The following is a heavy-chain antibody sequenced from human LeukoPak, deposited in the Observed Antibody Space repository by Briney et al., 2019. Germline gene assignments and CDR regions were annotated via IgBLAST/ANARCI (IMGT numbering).Heavy chain of an antibody. CDR1: GFTFGSYS. J-gene: IGHJ4*02. Sequence: GGSLRLSCAASGFTFGSYSMNWVRQAPGKGLEWVSSISSSSSYIYYADSVKGRFTISRDNAKNSLYLQMNSLRAEDTAVYYCARGIFYYGSGSYHYSGQGTLVTVSS. D-gene: IGHD3-10*01. CDR3: ARGIFYYGSGSYHY. V-gene: IGHV3-21*01. CDR2: ISSSSSYI.